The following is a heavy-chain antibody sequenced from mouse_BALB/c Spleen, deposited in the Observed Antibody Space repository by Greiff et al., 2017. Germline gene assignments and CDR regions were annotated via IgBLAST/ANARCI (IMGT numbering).Heavy chain of an antibody. J-gene: IGHJ4*01. V-gene: IGHV14-3*02. D-gene: IGHD2-3*01. CDR2: IDPANGNT. CDR3: AMGDGYYGGDY. CDR1: GFNIKDTY. Sequence: VQLQQSGAELVKPGASVKLSCTASGFNIKDTYMHWVKQRPEQGLEWIGRIDPANGNTKYDPKFQGKATITADTSSNTAYLQLSSLTSEDTAVYYCAMGDGYYGGDYWGQGTSVTGSS.